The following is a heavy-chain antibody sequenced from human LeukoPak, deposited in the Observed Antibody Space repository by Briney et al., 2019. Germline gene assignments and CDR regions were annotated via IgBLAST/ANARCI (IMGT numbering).Heavy chain of an antibody. CDR1: GYTFTNYY. CDR3: ARGGVAVATLKTIDY. CDR2: VNPSGGST. J-gene: IGHJ4*02. D-gene: IGHD6-19*01. Sequence: ASVKVSCKASGYTFTNYYMYWVRQAPGQGLEWMGIVNPSGGSTSYAQKFQGRVTMTRDTSTTTVYMELSSLRSEDTAVYYCARGGVAVATLKTIDYWGQGTLVTVSS. V-gene: IGHV1-46*01.